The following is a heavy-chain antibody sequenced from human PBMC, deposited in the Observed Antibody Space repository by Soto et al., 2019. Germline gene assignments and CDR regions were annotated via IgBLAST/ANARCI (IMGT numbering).Heavy chain of an antibody. V-gene: IGHV3-33*06. D-gene: IGHD1-20*01. CDR2: IWYDGSNK. CDR1: GFTFSSYG. CDR3: AKDTSPHRITGAPRGPAY. J-gene: IGHJ4*02. Sequence: GGSLRLSCAASGFTFSSYGMHWVRQAPGKGLEWVAVIWYDGSNKYYADSVKGRFTISRDNSKNTLYLQMNSLRAEDTAVYYCAKDTSPHRITGAPRGPAYWGQGSLVTVSS.